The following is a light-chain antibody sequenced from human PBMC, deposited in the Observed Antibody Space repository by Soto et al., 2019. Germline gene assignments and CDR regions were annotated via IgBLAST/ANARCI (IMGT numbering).Light chain of an antibody. J-gene: IGKJ3*01. V-gene: IGKV3-15*01. Sequence: EIVLTQSPATLSLSPGERATLSCRASQNIRSNLAWYQQKPGQAPRLLIYETSTRAPGIPARFSGSGSGTEFTLTISSLQSEDFAVYHCQQYNNWPPFTFGPGTKVDIK. CDR1: QNIRSN. CDR2: ETS. CDR3: QQYNNWPPFT.